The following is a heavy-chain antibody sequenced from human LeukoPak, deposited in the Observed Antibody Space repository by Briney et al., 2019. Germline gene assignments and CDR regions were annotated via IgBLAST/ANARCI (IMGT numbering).Heavy chain of an antibody. D-gene: IGHD6-13*01. Sequence: SETLSLTCAAYGGSFSGYYWSWIRQPPGKGLEWIGEINHSGSTNYNPSLKSRVTISVDTSKNQFSLKLSSVTAADTAVYYCAREDSSSWYVGFDYWGQGTLVTVSS. CDR3: AREDSSSWYVGFDY. J-gene: IGHJ4*02. CDR2: INHSGST. CDR1: GGSFSGYY. V-gene: IGHV4-34*01.